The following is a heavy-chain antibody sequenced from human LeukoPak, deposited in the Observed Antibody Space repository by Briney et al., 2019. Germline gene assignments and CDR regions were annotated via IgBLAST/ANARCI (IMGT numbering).Heavy chain of an antibody. Sequence: GGSLRLSCAASRFSFSNHSMNWVRQAPGKGLEWVSYISNSGSAKYYAASVKGRFTISRDNGKNSLYLQMNSLRAEDTAVYYCARMSGSRLPGNWGQGTLVTVSS. V-gene: IGHV3-48*01. CDR1: RFSFSNHS. CDR3: ARMSGSRLPGN. CDR2: ISNSGSAK. D-gene: IGHD3-3*01. J-gene: IGHJ4*02.